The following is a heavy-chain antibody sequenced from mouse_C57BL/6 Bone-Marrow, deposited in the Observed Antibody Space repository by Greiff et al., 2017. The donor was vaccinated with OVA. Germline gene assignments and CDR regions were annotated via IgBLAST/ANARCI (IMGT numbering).Heavy chain of an antibody. V-gene: IGHV1-53*01. D-gene: IGHD6-1*01. CDR3: ERAKQCYALDY. CDR1: GYTFTSYW. CDR2: INPCNGGT. Sequence: VQLQQPGTELVKPGASVKLSCKASGYTFTSYWMHWVKQRPGQGLEWIGNINPCNGGTNYNEKFKSKATLTVDKSSSTAYMQLSSLTSEDSAVLYYERAKQCYALDYWGQGTSVTVSS. J-gene: IGHJ4*01.